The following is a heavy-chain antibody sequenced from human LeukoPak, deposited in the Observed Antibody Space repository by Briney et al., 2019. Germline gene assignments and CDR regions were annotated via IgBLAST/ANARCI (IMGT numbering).Heavy chain of an antibody. D-gene: IGHD6-19*01. CDR2: VFWNGVDK. CDR3: ARDPRGIAVAGTSYV. Sequence: PGGSLRLSCVASGFIVNDHAMHWVRQTPGKGLEWVAGVFWNGVDKGYADSVKGRFTISRDNAKNSLYLQMNSLRAEDTAVYYCARDPRGIAVAGTSYVWGKGTTVTVSS. J-gene: IGHJ6*04. V-gene: IGHV3-9*01. CDR1: GFIVNDHA.